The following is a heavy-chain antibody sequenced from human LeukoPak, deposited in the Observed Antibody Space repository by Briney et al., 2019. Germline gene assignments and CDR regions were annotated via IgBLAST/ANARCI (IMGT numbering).Heavy chain of an antibody. Sequence: SETLSLTCTVSGGSISSYYWSWIRQPPGKALEWIGSIYYSGSTYYNPSLKSRVTISVDTSKNQFSLKLSSVTAADTAVYYCARGEDSSGYYLFDYWGQGTLVTVSS. CDR3: ARGEDSSGYYLFDY. CDR2: IYYSGST. V-gene: IGHV4-59*12. D-gene: IGHD3-22*01. J-gene: IGHJ4*02. CDR1: GGSISSYY.